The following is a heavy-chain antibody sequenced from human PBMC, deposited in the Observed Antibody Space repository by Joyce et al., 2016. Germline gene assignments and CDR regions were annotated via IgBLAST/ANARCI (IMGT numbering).Heavy chain of an antibody. CDR3: ATCHAGFWVGYADYFYYYSMDV. CDR2: IIPITGTA. CDR1: GGTFNSFV. J-gene: IGHJ6*02. D-gene: IGHD3-3*01. Sequence: QVQLVQSGAEMTKPGSSVKVSCKASGGTFNSFVFSWVRQAPGQGLEWMGGIIPITGTASYAKNFQGRVTITADESTSTAHMELSSLRYEDTAVYYCATCHAGFWVGYADYFYYYSMDVWGQGTTVTVSS. V-gene: IGHV1-69*01.